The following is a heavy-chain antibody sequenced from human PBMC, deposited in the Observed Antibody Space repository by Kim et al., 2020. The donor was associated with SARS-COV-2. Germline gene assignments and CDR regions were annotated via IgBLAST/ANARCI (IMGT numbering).Heavy chain of an antibody. CDR2: IYYSGST. J-gene: IGHJ3*02. CDR3: ARHPDSSVGRGLAFDI. Sequence: SETLSLTCTVSGGSISSYYWSWIRQPPGKGLEWIGYIYYSGSTNYNPSLKSRVTISVDTSKNQFSLKLSSVTAADTAVYYCARHPDSSVGRGLAFDIWGQGTMVTVSS. V-gene: IGHV4-59*08. CDR1: GGSISSYY. D-gene: IGHD3-22*01.